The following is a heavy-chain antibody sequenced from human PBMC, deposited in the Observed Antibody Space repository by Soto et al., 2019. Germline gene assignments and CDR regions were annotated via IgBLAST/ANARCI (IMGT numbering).Heavy chain of an antibody. J-gene: IGHJ6*02. CDR2: IYYSGST. CDR3: ARDGESVQLERHYYYGMDV. D-gene: IGHD1-1*01. CDR1: GGSISSGGYY. Sequence: SETLSLTCTVSGGSISSGGYYWSWIRQHPGKGLEWIGYIYYSGSTYYNPSLKSRVTISVDTSKNQFSLKLSSVTAADTAVYYCARDGESVQLERHYYYGMDVWGQGTTVTVSS. V-gene: IGHV4-31*03.